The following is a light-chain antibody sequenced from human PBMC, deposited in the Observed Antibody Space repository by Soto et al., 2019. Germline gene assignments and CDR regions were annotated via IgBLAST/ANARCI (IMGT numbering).Light chain of an antibody. Sequence: EIVFTHSPATLSLSPGERATLSCRASQSVSSYLAWYQQKPGQAPRLLIYDVSNRATGIPARFSGSGSGTDFTLTISSLEPEDSAVYYCQQRSNWPPITFGQGTRLEIK. V-gene: IGKV3-11*01. CDR1: QSVSSY. CDR2: DVS. CDR3: QQRSNWPPIT. J-gene: IGKJ5*01.